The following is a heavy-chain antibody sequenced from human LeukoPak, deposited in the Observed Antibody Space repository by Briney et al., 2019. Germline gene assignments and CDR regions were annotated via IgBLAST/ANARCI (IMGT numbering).Heavy chain of an antibody. CDR3: ARDGGGNYFDY. CDR2: IYYSGST. J-gene: IGHJ4*02. Sequence: SQTLSLTCNVSGGSISSGGYYWSWIRQHPGKGLEWIGNIYYSGSTSYNPSLKSRVTISVDTSKNQFSLKLSSVTAADTAVYYCARDGGGNYFDYWGQGTLVTVSS. CDR1: GGSISSGGYY. V-gene: IGHV4-31*03. D-gene: IGHD4-23*01.